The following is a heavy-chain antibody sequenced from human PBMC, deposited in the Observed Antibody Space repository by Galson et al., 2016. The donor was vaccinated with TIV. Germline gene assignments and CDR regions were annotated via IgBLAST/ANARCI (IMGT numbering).Heavy chain of an antibody. Sequence: SVKVSCKASGYSFSSYSVTWVRQAPGQGLEWMGRIIPILDTANYAQRFQGRVTITVDKSTNTAYMELTRLTSEDTAVFYCARGKGWRDQEGDALDIWGQGTMVTVSS. D-gene: IGHD3-3*01. J-gene: IGHJ3*02. V-gene: IGHV1-69*08. CDR1: GYSFSSYS. CDR3: ARGKGWRDQEGDALDI. CDR2: IIPILDTA.